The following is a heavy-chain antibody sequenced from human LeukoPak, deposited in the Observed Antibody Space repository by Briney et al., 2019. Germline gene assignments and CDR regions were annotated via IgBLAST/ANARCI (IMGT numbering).Heavy chain of an antibody. CDR1: GFTFSTYV. J-gene: IGHJ4*02. CDR2: ISASGDNT. D-gene: IGHD3-9*01. V-gene: IGHV3-23*01. Sequence: GGSLRLSCAASGFTFSTYVMSWVRQAPGKGLEWVSGISASGDNTYYADSVKGRFTISRDNSKNTLHLQMNNLRAEDTAVYYCAKGSGYDTDFDYWGQGTLATVSS. CDR3: AKGSGYDTDFDY.